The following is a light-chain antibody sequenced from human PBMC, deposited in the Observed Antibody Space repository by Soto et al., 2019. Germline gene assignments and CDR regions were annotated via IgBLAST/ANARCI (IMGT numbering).Light chain of an antibody. CDR2: AAS. J-gene: IGKJ1*01. Sequence: DIQMTQSPSSLSASIGDRVTITCRASQNIRSYLNWYQQKPGKAPKLLIHAASSLQSGVPSRLSGSGSGTDFTLTISSLQPEDFAAYYCQLSDSTWTFGQGTKVDIK. V-gene: IGKV1-39*01. CDR3: QLSDSTWT. CDR1: QNIRSY.